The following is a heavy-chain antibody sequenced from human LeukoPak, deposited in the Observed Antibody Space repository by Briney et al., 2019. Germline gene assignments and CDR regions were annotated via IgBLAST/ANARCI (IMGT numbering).Heavy chain of an antibody. V-gene: IGHV1-46*01. CDR1: GYTFSSYY. CDR3: ARDAGGYSGYRHPPPDY. CDR2: IIPSDGFT. J-gene: IGHJ4*02. Sequence: ASVKDSCKASGYTFSSYYVHWVRQAPGQGLEWMGMIIPSDGFTSYAQKFQGRVTMTRDMSISTAYMELSRLRSDDTAVYYCARDAGGYSGYRHPPPDYWGQGTLVTVSS. D-gene: IGHD5-12*01.